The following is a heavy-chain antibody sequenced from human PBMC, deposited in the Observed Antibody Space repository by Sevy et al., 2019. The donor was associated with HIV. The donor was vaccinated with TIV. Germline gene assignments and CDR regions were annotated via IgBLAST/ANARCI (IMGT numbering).Heavy chain of an antibody. D-gene: IGHD2-15*01. CDR3: AREISGVCCTFDY. CDR1: GGSFSGYY. J-gene: IGHJ4*02. V-gene: IGHV4-34*01. Sequence: SETLSLTCAVYGGSFSGYYWSWIRQPPGKGLEWIGEINHSDSTKYNPSLKSRVTISVDTSKNQFSLKLHSVTAADTAVYFCAREISGVCCTFDYWSQGTLVTVSS. CDR2: INHSDST.